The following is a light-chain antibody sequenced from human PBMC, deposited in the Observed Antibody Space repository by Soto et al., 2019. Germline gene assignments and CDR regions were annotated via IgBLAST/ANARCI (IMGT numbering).Light chain of an antibody. CDR3: QQYYTYSWT. CDR1: QTISSW. V-gene: IGKV1-5*03. Sequence: DIQMTQSPSTLSASVGDRVTITCRASQTISSWLAWFQQKPGKAPKLLIYEASSLKSGVPSRFSGSGSGTEFTLTITSLQPDDFAIYYCQQYYTYSWTFGQGTKVEVK. J-gene: IGKJ1*01. CDR2: EAS.